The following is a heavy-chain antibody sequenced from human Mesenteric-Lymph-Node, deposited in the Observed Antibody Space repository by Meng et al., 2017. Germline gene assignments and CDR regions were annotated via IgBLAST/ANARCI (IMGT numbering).Heavy chain of an antibody. J-gene: IGHJ5*02. D-gene: IGHD3-10*01. V-gene: IGHV4-31*03. CDR1: CGSISSGDYY. Sequence: QVHGRVAGPRRVKPSPTLPLTCTVSCGSISSGDYYWSWIRQHPGKGLEWIGYIHDSGSTYYNPSLKSRVTISADTSKNQFSLKLSSVTAADTAVYYCARASYGSGSPLGESWFDPWGQGTLVTVSS. CDR3: ARASYGSGSPLGESWFDP. CDR2: IHDSGST.